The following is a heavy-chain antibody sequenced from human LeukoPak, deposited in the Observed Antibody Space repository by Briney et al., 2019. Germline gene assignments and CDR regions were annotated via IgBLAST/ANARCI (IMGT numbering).Heavy chain of an antibody. CDR1: GYTFTNYD. CDR2: MNPNSGNT. Sequence: GASVKVSCKASGYTFTNYDINWVRQATGQGLEWMGWMNPNSGNTGYAQKFQGRVNMTRNTSISTAYMELSSLRSEDTAVYYCARVPGTTRNYYMDVWGKGTTVTVSS. CDR3: ARVPGTTRNYYMDV. D-gene: IGHD1-14*01. J-gene: IGHJ6*03. V-gene: IGHV1-8*01.